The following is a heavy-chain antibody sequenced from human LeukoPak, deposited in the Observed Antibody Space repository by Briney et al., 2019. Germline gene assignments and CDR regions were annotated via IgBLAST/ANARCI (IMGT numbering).Heavy chain of an antibody. CDR1: GFTFSGSA. CDR3: TSPSPPGLVATRIDY. CDR2: IRSKANSYAT. J-gene: IGHJ4*02. D-gene: IGHD5-12*01. Sequence: GGSLRLSCAASGFTFSGSAMHWVRQASGKGLEWVGRIRSKANSYATAYAASVKGRFTISRDDSKNTAYLQMNSLKTEDTAVYYCTSPSPPGLVATRIDYWGQGTLVTVSS. V-gene: IGHV3-73*01.